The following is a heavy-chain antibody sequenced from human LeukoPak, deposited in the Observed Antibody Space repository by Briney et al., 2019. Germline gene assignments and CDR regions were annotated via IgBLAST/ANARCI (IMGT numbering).Heavy chain of an antibody. D-gene: IGHD3-22*01. CDR1: DYRFASYG. Sequence: GASVKVSCKASDYRFASYGITWVRQAPGQGLEWMGWISAYSGTTNTAQKLQGRFTMTTDTSTDTAYMELRSLRSDDTAVYYCARVERYYYSSGYYPWGQGTLVTVSS. V-gene: IGHV1-18*01. CDR2: ISAYSGTT. CDR3: ARVERYYYSSGYYP. J-gene: IGHJ5*02.